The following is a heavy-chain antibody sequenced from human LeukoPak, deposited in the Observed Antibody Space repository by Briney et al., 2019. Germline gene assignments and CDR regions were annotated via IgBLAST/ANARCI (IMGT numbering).Heavy chain of an antibody. V-gene: IGHV3-7*03. J-gene: IGHJ4*02. Sequence: GGSLRLSCAASGFTFSNYWMSWVRQAPGKGLEWVANIKQDESEKYYLDSVKGRFTIFRDNAKNSLYLQMNSLRAEDTAVYYCARPEGPVETNWGQGTLVTVSS. CDR3: ARPEGPVETN. CDR1: GFTFSNYW. D-gene: IGHD4-11*01. CDR2: IKQDESEK.